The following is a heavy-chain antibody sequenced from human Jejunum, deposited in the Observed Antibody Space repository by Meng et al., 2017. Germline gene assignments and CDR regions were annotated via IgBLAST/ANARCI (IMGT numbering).Heavy chain of an antibody. D-gene: IGHD5-24*01. CDR2: INPDNGVT. V-gene: IGHV1-2*06. CDR1: GYTFIGYY. Sequence: QVQLVHSGAEVKKPGDSVKVSCKTSGYTFIGYYMPWVRQAPGHGLEWMGRINPDNGVTNSAQRFQGSVTLTRDTSTTTAYMELNRLTSGDTAFYYCARGGRADYNVPHYWGQGTLVTVSS. J-gene: IGHJ4*02. CDR3: ARGGRADYNVPHY.